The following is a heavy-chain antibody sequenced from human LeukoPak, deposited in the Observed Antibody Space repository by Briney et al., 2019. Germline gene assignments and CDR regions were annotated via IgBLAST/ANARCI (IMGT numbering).Heavy chain of an antibody. CDR3: ASDHLSIEATGTRY. CDR1: GGSISTYY. J-gene: IGHJ4*02. Sequence: SETLSLTCTVSGGSISTYYWSWIRQPPGKGLEWIGYIYYSGSTNYNPSLKSRVTISVDTSKNQFSLKLSSVTAADTAVYYCASDHLSIEATGTRYWGQGTLVTVSS. D-gene: IGHD6-13*01. V-gene: IGHV4-59*01. CDR2: IYYSGST.